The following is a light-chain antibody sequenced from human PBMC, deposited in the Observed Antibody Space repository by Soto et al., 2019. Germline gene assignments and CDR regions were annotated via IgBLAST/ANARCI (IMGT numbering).Light chain of an antibody. J-gene: IGLJ1*01. CDR2: DVS. V-gene: IGLV2-14*01. CDR3: SSYTSSSTPYV. CDR1: SSEIGGYNY. Sequence: QSVLTQPASVSGSPGQSIAISCTGTSSEIGGYNYVSWYQQYPGKAPKLMIYDVSNRPSGVSDRFSGSKSGNTASLTISGLQAEDEADYYCSSYTSSSTPYVFGTGTKVTVL.